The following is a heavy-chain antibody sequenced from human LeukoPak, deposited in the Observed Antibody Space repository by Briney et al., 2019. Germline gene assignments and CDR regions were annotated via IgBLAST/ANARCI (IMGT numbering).Heavy chain of an antibody. V-gene: IGHV3-7*01. D-gene: IGHD5-18*01. CDR1: TFTFTPGW. CDR2: MKRDGGEK. CDR3: ASLDTAHPSGVH. J-gene: IGHJ4*02. Sequence: GGSLRLSCEASTFTFTPGWMSWVRQAPGKGLEWVAMMKRDGGEKHYVDSVRGRFTISRDNAKNSLYLQMDSLRDEDTAVYYCASLDTAHPSGVHWGQGTPVTVSS.